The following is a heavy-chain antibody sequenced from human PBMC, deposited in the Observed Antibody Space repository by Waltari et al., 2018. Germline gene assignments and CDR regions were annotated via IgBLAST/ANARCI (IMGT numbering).Heavy chain of an antibody. CDR3: ARPFLSVWYDGSFDI. V-gene: IGHV3-7*04. D-gene: IGHD6-19*01. J-gene: IGHJ3*02. CDR2: IKQVGSAK. CDR1: GFTFSSYG. Sequence: EVQLVESGGGLVEPGGPLGLSCAASGFTFSSYGMTWVRQAPGKRLEWVANIKQVGSAKSYVDSAKCRFVISRDNADNSLSLQMNSLKAEYMAVYYCARPFLSVWYDGSFDIWGQGTMVTVSS.